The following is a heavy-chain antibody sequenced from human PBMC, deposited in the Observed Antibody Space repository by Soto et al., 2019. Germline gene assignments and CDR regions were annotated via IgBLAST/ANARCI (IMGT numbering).Heavy chain of an antibody. Sequence: LRLSCAASGFTFSGSAMHWVRQASGKGLEWVGRIRSKANSYATAYAASVKGRFTISRDDSKNTAYLQMNSLKTEDTAVYYCTSPSIAVGMDVWGQGTTVTVSS. CDR1: GFTFSGSA. CDR3: TSPSIAVGMDV. CDR2: IRSKANSYAT. V-gene: IGHV3-73*01. J-gene: IGHJ6*02. D-gene: IGHD6-6*01.